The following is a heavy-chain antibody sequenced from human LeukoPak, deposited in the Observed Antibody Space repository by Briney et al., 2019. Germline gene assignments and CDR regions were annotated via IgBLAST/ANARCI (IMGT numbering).Heavy chain of an antibody. V-gene: IGHV1-69*04. CDR2: IIPILGIA. Sequence: GASVKVSCKASGGTFSSYAISWVRQAPGQGLEWMGRIIPILGIANYAQKFQGRVTITADKSTSTAYMELSSLRSEDTAVYYCARGKYDFWSGYQHSGPPSYYYYGMDVWGQGTTVTVSS. CDR1: GGTFSSYA. CDR3: ARGKYDFWSGYQHSGPPSYYYYGMDV. D-gene: IGHD3-3*01. J-gene: IGHJ6*02.